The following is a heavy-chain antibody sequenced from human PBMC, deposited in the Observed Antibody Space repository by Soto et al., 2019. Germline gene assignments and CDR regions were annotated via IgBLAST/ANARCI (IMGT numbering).Heavy chain of an antibody. D-gene: IGHD6-19*01. CDR2: ISSSSSYI. J-gene: IGHJ3*02. V-gene: IGHV3-21*01. Sequence: GGSLRLSCAASGFTFSSYSMNWVRQAPGKGLEWVSSISSSSSYIYYADSVKGRFTISRDNAKNSLYLQMNSLRAEDTAVYYCARGRGSSGWSRDAFDIWGQGTMVTVSS. CDR3: ARGRGSSGWSRDAFDI. CDR1: GFTFSSYS.